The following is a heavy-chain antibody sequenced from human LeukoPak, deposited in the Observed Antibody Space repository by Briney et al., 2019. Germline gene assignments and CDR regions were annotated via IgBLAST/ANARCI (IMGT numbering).Heavy chain of an antibody. J-gene: IGHJ4*02. V-gene: IGHV3-7*01. CDR3: ARDGSGSYYAY. Sequence: GGSLRLSCAVSGFTFTDYWMNWVRQAPGKGLEWVASIRQDGGEKSYVDSVKGRFTISRDNTKSSLYLQINSLRAADTAVYYCARDGSGSYYAYWGQGTLVTVSS. CDR1: GFTFTDYW. D-gene: IGHD1-26*01. CDR2: IRQDGGEK.